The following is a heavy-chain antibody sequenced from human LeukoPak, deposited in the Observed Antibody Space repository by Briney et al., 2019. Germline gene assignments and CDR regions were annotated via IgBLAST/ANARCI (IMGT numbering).Heavy chain of an antibody. CDR2: INHSGST. J-gene: IGHJ5*02. CDR1: GGSFSGYY. CDR3: ARAIYYYDSSGYYYGNWFDP. Sequence: SETLSLTCAVYGGSFSGYYWSWIRQPPGKGLEWTGEINHSGSTNYNPSLKSRVTISVDTSKNQFSLKLSSVTAADTAVYYCARAIYYYDSSGYYYGNWFDPWGQGTLVTVSS. D-gene: IGHD3-22*01. V-gene: IGHV4-34*01.